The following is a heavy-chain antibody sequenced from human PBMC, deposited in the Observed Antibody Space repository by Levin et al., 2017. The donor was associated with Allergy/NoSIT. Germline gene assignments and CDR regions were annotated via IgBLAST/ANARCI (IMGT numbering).Heavy chain of an antibody. Sequence: GESLKISCAASGFTFSSYWMHWVRQAPGKGLVWVSRINSDGSSTSYADSVKGRFTISRDNAKNTLYLQMNSLRAEDTAVYYCARVAGATTFYYFDYWGQGTLVTVSS. V-gene: IGHV3-74*01. D-gene: IGHD2/OR15-2a*01. J-gene: IGHJ4*02. CDR1: GFTFSSYW. CDR3: ARVAGATTFYYFDY. CDR2: INSDGSST.